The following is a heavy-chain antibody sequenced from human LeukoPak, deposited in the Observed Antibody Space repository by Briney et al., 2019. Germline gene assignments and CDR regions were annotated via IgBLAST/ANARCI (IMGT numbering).Heavy chain of an antibody. CDR2: ISYDGSNK. J-gene: IGHJ4*02. V-gene: IGHV3-30-3*01. D-gene: IGHD3-10*01. CDR1: GFTFSSYA. Sequence: PGGSLRLSCAASGFTFSSYAMHWVRQAPGKGLEWVAVISYDGSNKYYADSVKGRFTISRDDSKNTLYLQMNSLRAEDTAVYYCARGLTHMVRGGWGDYWGQGTLVTVSS. CDR3: ARGLTHMVRGGWGDY.